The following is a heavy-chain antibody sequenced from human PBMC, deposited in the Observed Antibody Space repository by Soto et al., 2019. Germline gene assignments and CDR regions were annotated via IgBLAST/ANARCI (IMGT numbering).Heavy chain of an antibody. CDR2: IYYSGST. CDR3: AQMTGITMVRGRYYYYGMDV. CDR1: GGSISSGDYY. D-gene: IGHD3-10*01. Sequence: SETLSLTCTVSGGSISSGDYYWGWIRQPPGKGLEWIGSIYYSGSTYYNPSLKSRVTISVDTSKNQFSLKLSSVTAAGTAVYYRAQMTGITMVRGRYYYYGMDVWGQGTTVTVSS. V-gene: IGHV4-39*01. J-gene: IGHJ6*02.